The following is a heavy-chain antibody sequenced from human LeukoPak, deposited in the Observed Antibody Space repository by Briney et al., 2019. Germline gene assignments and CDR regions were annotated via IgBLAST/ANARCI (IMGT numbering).Heavy chain of an antibody. CDR1: GGSISSYY. CDR2: FYYSGST. V-gene: IGHV4-59*01. D-gene: IGHD1-26*01. J-gene: IGHJ4*02. CDR3: ARGQGGNYYLNYFDY. Sequence: SETLSLTCTVSGGSISSYYWSWIRQPPGKGLEWIGHFYYSGSTTYSPSLTSRVTISVDTSRNQFSLKLTSVSAADTAVYFCARGQGGNYYLNYFDYWGQGALVTVSS.